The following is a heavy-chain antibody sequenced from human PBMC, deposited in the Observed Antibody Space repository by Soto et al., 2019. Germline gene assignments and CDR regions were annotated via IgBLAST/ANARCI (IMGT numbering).Heavy chain of an antibody. D-gene: IGHD6-19*01. CDR3: ARGMAVAGHYFDS. V-gene: IGHV4-34*01. J-gene: IGHJ4*02. CDR2: ITHSGNT. Sequence: QVQLQQWGAGLLRPSETLSLTCAVYGGSFSGYYWTWIRQPPGKGLEWVGEITHSGNTNYNPSLKSRVTIVVDTSRHQFSLKLSSLTAADTAVYYCARGMAVAGHYFDSWGRGTLVTVSS. CDR1: GGSFSGYY.